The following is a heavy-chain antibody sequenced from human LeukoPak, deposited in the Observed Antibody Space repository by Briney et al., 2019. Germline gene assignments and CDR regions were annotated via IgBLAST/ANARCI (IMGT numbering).Heavy chain of an antibody. D-gene: IGHD1/OR15-1a*01. J-gene: IGHJ6*02. V-gene: IGHV3-7*03. CDR3: ARNNDMDV. CDR2: MNKDGSEK. CDR1: GFIFSSYW. Sequence: GGSLRLSCAASGFIFSSYWMSWVRQAPGKGPEWVANMNKDGSEKYYVDSVEGRFTISRDTAKNSLYLQMNNLRAEDTALYYCARNNDMDVWGQGTTVIVSS.